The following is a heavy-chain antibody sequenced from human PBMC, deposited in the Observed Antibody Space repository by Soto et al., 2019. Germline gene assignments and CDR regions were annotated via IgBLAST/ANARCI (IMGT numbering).Heavy chain of an antibody. V-gene: IGHV3-23*01. CDR2: ISGRGTTT. D-gene: IGHD4-17*01. Sequence: EVQLLQSGGGLVQPGGSLRLSCAASGFSFSVYAMSWVRQAPGKGLESVSSISGRGTTTSYADSVKGRFTISRDNSKNTLYLQMNSLRVEDTAVYYCAKSRYGGNDYWGQGTLVTVSP. CDR1: GFSFSVYA. J-gene: IGHJ4*02. CDR3: AKSRYGGNDY.